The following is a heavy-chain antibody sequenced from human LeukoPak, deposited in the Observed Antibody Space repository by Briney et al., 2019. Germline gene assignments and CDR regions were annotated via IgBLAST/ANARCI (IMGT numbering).Heavy chain of an antibody. D-gene: IGHD6-13*01. CDR2: INWNGGST. Sequence: GGSLRLSCAASGFTFDDYGMSWVRQAPGKGLEWVSGINWNGGSTGYADSVKGRSTISRDNAKNSLYLQMNSLRAEDTALYYCARDRARIAAAGLIYYFDYWGQGTLVTVSS. CDR1: GFTFDDYG. CDR3: ARDRARIAAAGLIYYFDY. J-gene: IGHJ4*02. V-gene: IGHV3-20*04.